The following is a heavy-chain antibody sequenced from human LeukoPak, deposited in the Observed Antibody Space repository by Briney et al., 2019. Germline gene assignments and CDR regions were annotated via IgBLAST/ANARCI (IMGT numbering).Heavy chain of an antibody. D-gene: IGHD4-17*01. J-gene: IGHJ4*02. Sequence: GGSLRLSCAASGFIFRSHWMTWVCQAPGRGLEWVAHIKQDGSEKHYVDSVEGRFTLSRDDAKNSLYLQMNSLRVDDTAVYYCARGPNYGARVDYLDYWGQGTLVTVSS. CDR2: IKQDGSEK. CDR1: GFIFRSHW. V-gene: IGHV3-7*01. CDR3: ARGPNYGARVDYLDY.